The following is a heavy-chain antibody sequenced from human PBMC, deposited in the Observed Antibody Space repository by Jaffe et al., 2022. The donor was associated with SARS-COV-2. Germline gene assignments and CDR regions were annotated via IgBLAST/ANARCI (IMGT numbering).Heavy chain of an antibody. J-gene: IGHJ4*02. V-gene: IGHV4-39*01. D-gene: IGHD5-18*01. CDR1: GGSISSSSYY. Sequence: QLQLQESGPGLVKPSETLSLTCTVSGGSISSSSYYWGWIRQPPGKGLEWIGSIYYSGSTYYNPSLKSRVTISVDTSKNQFSLKLSSVTAADTAVYYCARHMGLPGYFDYWGQGTLVTVSS. CDR3: ARHMGLPGYFDY. CDR2: IYYSGST.